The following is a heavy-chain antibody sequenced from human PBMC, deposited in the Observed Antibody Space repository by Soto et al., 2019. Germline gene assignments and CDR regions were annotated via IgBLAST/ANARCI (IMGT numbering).Heavy chain of an antibody. CDR3: ARSSSSWSRDGWFDP. D-gene: IGHD6-13*01. V-gene: IGHV2-70*11. CDR2: IDWDDDK. CDR1: GFSLSTSGMC. J-gene: IGHJ5*02. Sequence: SGPTLVNPTQTLTLTCTFSGFSLSTSGMCVSWIRKPPWKALEWLARIDWDDDKYYSTSLKTRLTISKDTSNNQVVLTMTNMDPVDTATYYCARSSSSWSRDGWFDPWGQGALVTVSS.